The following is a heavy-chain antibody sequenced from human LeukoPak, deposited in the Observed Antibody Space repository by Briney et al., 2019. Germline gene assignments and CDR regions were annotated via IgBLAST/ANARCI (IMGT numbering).Heavy chain of an antibody. V-gene: IGHV4-61*02. CDR3: AREPSGNYLLDY. CDR1: GGSISSGSYY. J-gene: IGHJ4*02. D-gene: IGHD1-26*01. CDR2: IYTRGST. Sequence: PSETLSLTCSVSGGSISSGSYYWSWIRQPAGKGLEWIGRIYTRGSTNYNPSLKSRVTISVDTSKNQFSLKLSSVTAADTAVYYCAREPSGNYLLDYWGQGTLVTVSS.